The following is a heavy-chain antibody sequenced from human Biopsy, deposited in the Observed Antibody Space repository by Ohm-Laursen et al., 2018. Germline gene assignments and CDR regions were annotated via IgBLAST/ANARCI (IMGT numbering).Heavy chain of an antibody. CDR3: ATKLTGYFHH. CDR2: NIPILGTG. J-gene: IGHJ1*01. CDR1: GGTFSNYG. Sequence: SSVKVSCKAPGGTFSNYGVNWVRQAPGQGLEWLGGNIPILGTGNYAQKFQDRVTVAADTSPSTATMELRSLRSDDTAVYYCATKLTGYFHHWGQGTLAIVSS. V-gene: IGHV1-69*06. D-gene: IGHD3-9*01.